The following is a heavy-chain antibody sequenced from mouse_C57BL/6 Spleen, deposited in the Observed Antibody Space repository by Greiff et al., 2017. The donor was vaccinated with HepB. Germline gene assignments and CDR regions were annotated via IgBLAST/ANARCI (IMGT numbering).Heavy chain of an antibody. D-gene: IGHD3-2*02. V-gene: IGHV1-52*01. CDR1: GYTFTSYW. J-gene: IGHJ3*01. CDR2: IDPSDSET. CDR3: ARGSGAAHATSWFAY. Sequence: VQLQQPGAELVRPGSSVKLSCKASGYTFTSYWMHWVKQRPIQGLEWIGNIDPSDSETHYNQKFKDKATLTVDKSSSTAYMQLSSLTSEDSAVYYCARGSGAAHATSWFAYWGQGTLVTVSA.